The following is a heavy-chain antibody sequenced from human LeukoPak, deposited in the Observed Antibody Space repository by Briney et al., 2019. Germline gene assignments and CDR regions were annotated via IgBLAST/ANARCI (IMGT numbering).Heavy chain of an antibody. J-gene: IGHJ4*02. Sequence: ASVKVSCKASGYTFTSYDINWVRQATGQGLEWMGIINPSGGSTTYAQKFQGRVAMTRDTSTSRVYMEVSSLRSEDTAVYYCARTYSSSDEFDYWGQGTLVTVSS. D-gene: IGHD6-13*01. CDR1: GYTFTSYD. CDR3: ARTYSSSDEFDY. CDR2: INPSGGST. V-gene: IGHV1-46*01.